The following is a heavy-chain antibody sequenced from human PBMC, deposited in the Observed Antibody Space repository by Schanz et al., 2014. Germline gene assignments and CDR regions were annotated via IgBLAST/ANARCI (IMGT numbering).Heavy chain of an antibody. V-gene: IGHV3-11*06. J-gene: IGHJ3*02. D-gene: IGHD2-8*01. CDR1: GFTFSDYY. Sequence: QVQLVESGGTLVKPGGSLRLSCVVSGFTFSDYYMSWIRQAPGKGLEWVSYISSSSIYTNYADSVKGRFTISRDNAKNSLFLQMNSLRADDTAVYYCARDMLRRYGALEIWGRGTMVTVSS. CDR2: ISSSSIYT. CDR3: ARDMLRRYGALEI.